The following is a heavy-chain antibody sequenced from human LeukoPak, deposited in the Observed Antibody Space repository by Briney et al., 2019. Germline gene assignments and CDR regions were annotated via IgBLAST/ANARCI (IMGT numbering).Heavy chain of an antibody. D-gene: IGHD3-10*01. V-gene: IGHV3-11*05. CDR3: AKGSHYYYGSGPMGY. J-gene: IGHJ4*02. CDR2: ISSSSSYT. CDR1: GFTFSDYY. Sequence: GGSLRLSCAASGFTFSDYYMSWIRQAPGKGLEWVSYISSSSSYTNYADSVKGRFTISRDNSKNSLYLQMNSLRAEDTALYYCAKGSHYYYGSGPMGYWGQGTLVTVSS.